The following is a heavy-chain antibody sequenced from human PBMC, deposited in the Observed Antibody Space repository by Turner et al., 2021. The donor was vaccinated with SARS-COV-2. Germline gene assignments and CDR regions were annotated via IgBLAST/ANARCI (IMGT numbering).Heavy chain of an antibody. D-gene: IGHD3-22*01. V-gene: IGHV3-21*01. CDR1: GFTFSSYS. CDR3: ARVLRTYYYDSSGYYPGAVDY. CDR2: ISSSSSYI. J-gene: IGHJ4*02. Sequence: EVQLVESGGGLVKPGGSLRLSCAASGFTFSSYSMNWVRQAAGKGLEWVSSISSSSSYIYYADSVKGRFTISRDNAKNSLYLQMNSLRAEDTAVYYCARVLRTYYYDSSGYYPGAVDYWGQGTLVTVSS.